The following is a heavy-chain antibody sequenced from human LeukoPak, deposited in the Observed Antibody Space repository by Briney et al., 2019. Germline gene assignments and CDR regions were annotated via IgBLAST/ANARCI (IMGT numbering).Heavy chain of an antibody. J-gene: IGHJ4*02. V-gene: IGHV3-7*03. Sequence: GGSLRLSCTASGFTFSNFWMGWVRQAPGKGLEWVANIKQDETEKFYLGSVKGRFTISRDNAKNSLYLHMNSLRAEDTAVYYCARTFWSGYYFDYWGQGTLVTVSS. CDR3: ARTFWSGYYFDY. D-gene: IGHD3-3*01. CDR1: GFTFSNFW. CDR2: IKQDETEK.